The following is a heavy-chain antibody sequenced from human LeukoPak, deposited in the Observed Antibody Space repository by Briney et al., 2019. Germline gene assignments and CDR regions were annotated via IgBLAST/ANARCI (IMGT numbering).Heavy chain of an antibody. D-gene: IGHD2-21*02. CDR2: IYSGGST. V-gene: IGHV3-66*02. CDR3: ARSVVTAIIDAFDI. J-gene: IGHJ3*02. Sequence: PGGSLRLSCAASGFTVSSNYMSWVRQAPGKGLESVSVIYSGGSTYYADSVKGRFTISRDNSKNTLYLQMNSLRAEDTAVYYCARSVVTAIIDAFDIWGQGTMVTVSS. CDR1: GFTVSSNY.